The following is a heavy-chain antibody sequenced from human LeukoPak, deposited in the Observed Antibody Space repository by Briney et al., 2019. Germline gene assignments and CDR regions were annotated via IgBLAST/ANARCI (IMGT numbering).Heavy chain of an antibody. CDR2: IYYSGST. V-gene: IGHV4-59*08. Sequence: PSETLSLTCTVSGGSISSYYWSWIRQPPGKGLEWIGYIYYSGSTNYNPSLKSRVTISVDTSKNQFSLKLSSVTAADTAVYYCARVRGYSGYDSTYWGQGTLVTVSS. CDR1: GGSISSYY. D-gene: IGHD5-12*01. J-gene: IGHJ4*02. CDR3: ARVRGYSGYDSTY.